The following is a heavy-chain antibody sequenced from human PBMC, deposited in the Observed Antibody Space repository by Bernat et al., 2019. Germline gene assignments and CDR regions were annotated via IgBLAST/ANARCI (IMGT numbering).Heavy chain of an antibody. D-gene: IGHD3-16*01. Sequence: EVQLVESGGGLVQPGGSLRLSCAASGFTFSSYWMSWVRQAPGKGLEWVANIKQDGSEKYYVDSVKGRFTISRDNDKNSLYLQMNSLRAEDTAVYYCAGEGGENWFDPWGQGTLVTVSS. CDR2: IKQDGSEK. V-gene: IGHV3-7*03. CDR3: AGEGGENWFDP. CDR1: GFTFSSYW. J-gene: IGHJ5*02.